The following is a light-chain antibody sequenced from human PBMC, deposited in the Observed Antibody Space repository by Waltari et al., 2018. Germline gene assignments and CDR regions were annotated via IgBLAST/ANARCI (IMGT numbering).Light chain of an antibody. Sequence: SYVVTQPPSVSVAPGKTATITWGGDNIGTSSVHWYPQTAGQAPVLVIFHDSDRPSGIPERFSGSNSGNTATLTISRVEAGDEARYYCHVWHPDVDPGVFGTGTEVTVL. V-gene: IGLV3-21*04. CDR1: NIGTSS. J-gene: IGLJ1*01. CDR3: HVWHPDVDPGV. CDR2: HDS.